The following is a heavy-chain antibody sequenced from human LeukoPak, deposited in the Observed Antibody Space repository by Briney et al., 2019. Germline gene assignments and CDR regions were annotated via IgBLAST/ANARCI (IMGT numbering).Heavy chain of an antibody. D-gene: IGHD2-15*01. J-gene: IGHJ4*02. CDR1: GYTFTSYG. CDR3: ARDLGVVVAADYFDY. V-gene: IGHV1-18*04. CDR2: ISAYNGNT. Sequence: GASVKVSCKASGYTFTSYGISWVRQAPGQGLEWMGWISAYNGNTNYAQKLQGRVTMTTDTSTSTAYMELRSLRSGDTAVYYCARDLGVVVAADYFDYWGQGTLVTVSS.